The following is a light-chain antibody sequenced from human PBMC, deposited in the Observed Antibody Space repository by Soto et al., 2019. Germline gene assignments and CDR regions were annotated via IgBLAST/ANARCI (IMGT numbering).Light chain of an antibody. Sequence: DIQMTQSPSSLSASVGDRVTITCRASQNISSYLNWYQQKPGKAPKLLIYAASSLLSGVPSRFSGSGSGTDFTLTISSMQPEDFATYYCQQSYSTPPFTFGPGTKVDIK. V-gene: IGKV1-39*01. CDR2: AAS. CDR1: QNISSY. J-gene: IGKJ3*01. CDR3: QQSYSTPPFT.